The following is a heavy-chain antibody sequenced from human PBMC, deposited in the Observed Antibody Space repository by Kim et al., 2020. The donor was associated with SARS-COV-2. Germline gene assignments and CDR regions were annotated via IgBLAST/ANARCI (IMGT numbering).Heavy chain of an antibody. V-gene: IGHV3-21*01. CDR1: GFTFSSYS. CDR3: ARGVGYSYVYYYYGMDV. J-gene: IGHJ6*02. Sequence: GGSLRLSCAASGFTFSSYSMNWVRQAPGKGLEWVSSISSSSSYIYYADSVKGRFTISRDNAKNSLYLQMNSLRAEDTAVYYCARGVGYSYVYYYYGMDVWGQGTTVTVSS. CDR2: ISSSSSYI. D-gene: IGHD5-18*01.